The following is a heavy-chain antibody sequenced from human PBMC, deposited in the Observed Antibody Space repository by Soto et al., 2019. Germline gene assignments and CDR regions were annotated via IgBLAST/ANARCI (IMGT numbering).Heavy chain of an antibody. D-gene: IGHD1-26*01. Sequence: PSETLSLTCAVSGGSFSYYIWSWIRQSPGEGLEWIGQINHSGSANYNPSLKSRVTLSVDTSKNQFSLKLSSVTAADTVVYYCAKLGGSYAVPHFDYWGQGTLVTVSS. CDR3: AKLGGSYAVPHFDY. CDR2: INHSGSA. J-gene: IGHJ4*02. V-gene: IGHV4-34*01. CDR1: GGSFSYYI.